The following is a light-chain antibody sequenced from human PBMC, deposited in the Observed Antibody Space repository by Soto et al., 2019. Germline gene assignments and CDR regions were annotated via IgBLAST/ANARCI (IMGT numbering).Light chain of an antibody. CDR2: AAS. J-gene: IGKJ1*01. V-gene: IGKV1-6*01. CDR1: QGIRND. Sequence: AIQMTQPPSSLSASVGDRVTITCRASQGIRNDLGWYQLKPGKAPKLLIYAASSLQSGVPSRFSGSGSSTDFTLTISSLQPEDFATYYCLQDFNYPWTFGQGTKVDIK. CDR3: LQDFNYPWT.